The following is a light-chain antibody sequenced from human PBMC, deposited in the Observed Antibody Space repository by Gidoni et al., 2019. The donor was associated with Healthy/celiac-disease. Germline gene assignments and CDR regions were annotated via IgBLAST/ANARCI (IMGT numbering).Light chain of an antibody. Sequence: EIVLTQSPGTLSLSPGERATLSCRASQSVSRSYLAWYQQKPGQAPRLLIYGASSSATGIPDRFSGSWSGTDFTLTISRLEPEDFAVYYCQQYGSSPLITFGQGTRLEIK. V-gene: IGKV3-20*01. CDR3: QQYGSSPLIT. J-gene: IGKJ5*01. CDR1: QSVSRSY. CDR2: GAS.